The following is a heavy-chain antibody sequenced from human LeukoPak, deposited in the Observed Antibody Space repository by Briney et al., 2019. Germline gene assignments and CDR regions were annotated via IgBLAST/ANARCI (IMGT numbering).Heavy chain of an antibody. CDR3: ARHNPRRYSGSYY. V-gene: IGHV4-34*01. CDR2: IYYSGST. Sequence: SETLSLTCAVYGGSFSGYYWSWIRQPPGKGLEWIGSIYYSGSTYYNPSLKSRVTISVDTSKNQFSLKLSSVTAADTAVYYCARHNPRRYSGSYYWGQGTLVTVSS. D-gene: IGHD1-26*01. J-gene: IGHJ4*02. CDR1: GGSFSGYY.